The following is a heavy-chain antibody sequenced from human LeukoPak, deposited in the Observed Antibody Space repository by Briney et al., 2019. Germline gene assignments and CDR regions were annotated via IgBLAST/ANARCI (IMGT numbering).Heavy chain of an antibody. D-gene: IGHD3-9*01. CDR2: ISAYNGNT. J-gene: IGHJ4*02. Sequence: GASVKVSCKASGYTFTSYGISWVRQAPGQGREWMGWISAYNGNTNYAQKLQGRVTMTTDTSTSTAYMELRSLRSDDTAVYYCARAGRYFDWLLEHDYWGQGTLVTVSS. V-gene: IGHV1-18*01. CDR1: GYTFTSYG. CDR3: ARAGRYFDWLLEHDY.